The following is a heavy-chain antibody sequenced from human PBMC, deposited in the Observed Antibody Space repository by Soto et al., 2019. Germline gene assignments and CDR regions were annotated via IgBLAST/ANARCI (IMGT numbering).Heavy chain of an antibody. CDR1: GGSVSSGSYY. Sequence: SETLSLTCTVSGGSVSSGSYYWSWIRQPPGKGLEWIGYIYYSGSTYYNPSLKSRVTISVDTSKNQFSLKLSSVTAADTAVYYCAREDSSGWYGVYWGQGTLVTVSS. CDR2: IYYSGST. CDR3: AREDSSGWYGVY. J-gene: IGHJ4*02. D-gene: IGHD6-19*01. V-gene: IGHV4-61*01.